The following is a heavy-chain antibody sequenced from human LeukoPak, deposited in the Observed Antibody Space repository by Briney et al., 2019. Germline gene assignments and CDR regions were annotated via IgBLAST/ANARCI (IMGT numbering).Heavy chain of an antibody. D-gene: IGHD3-10*01. Sequence: GGSLGLSCAASGFTVGSNYMSWVRQAPGKGLEWVSVIYSGGSTYYADSVKGRFTISRDNSKNTLYLQMNSLRAEDTAVYYCARSPGDRTYFDYRGQGTLVTVSS. J-gene: IGHJ4*02. CDR1: GFTVGSNY. CDR3: ARSPGDRTYFDY. CDR2: IYSGGST. V-gene: IGHV3-53*01.